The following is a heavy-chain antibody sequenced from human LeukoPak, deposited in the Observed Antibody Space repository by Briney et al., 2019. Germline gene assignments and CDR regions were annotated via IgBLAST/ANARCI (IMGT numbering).Heavy chain of an antibody. D-gene: IGHD3-16*02. CDR3: TTDDTVGSFGGVIVEGNAFDI. V-gene: IGHV3-15*01. Sequence: GGSLRLSCAASGFTFSNAWMSWVRQAPGKGLEWVGRIKSKTDGGTTDYAAPVKGRFTISRDDSKNTLYLQMNSLKTEDTAVYYCTTDDTVGSFGGVIVEGNAFDIWGQGTMVTVSS. J-gene: IGHJ3*02. CDR1: GFTFSNAW. CDR2: IKSKTDGGTT.